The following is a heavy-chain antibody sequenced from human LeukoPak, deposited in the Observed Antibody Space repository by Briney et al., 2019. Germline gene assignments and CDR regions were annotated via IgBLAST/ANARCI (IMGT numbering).Heavy chain of an antibody. CDR1: GFTFSNFA. J-gene: IGHJ4*02. CDR3: AKIEGVVAACFSA. Sequence: PGGSLRLSCAASGFTFSNFAMTWVRQTPGKGLEWISAISGSSGSTYYADSVKGRFTISRDNSKNTLYLQMNSLRAEDTAVYYCAKIEGVVAACFSAWGQGTLVTVSS. V-gene: IGHV3-23*01. D-gene: IGHD2-15*01. CDR2: ISGSSGST.